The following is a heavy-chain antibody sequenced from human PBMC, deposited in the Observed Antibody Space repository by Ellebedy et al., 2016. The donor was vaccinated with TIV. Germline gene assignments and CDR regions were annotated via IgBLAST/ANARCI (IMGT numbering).Heavy chain of an antibody. Sequence: SETLSLTXAVYGGSLSGYYWSWVRQTPGKGLEWIGEINHSGSTNHNPSLKSRVTISVDTSKNQFSLKLRSVTAADTAVYFCARRPYCSTTTCYGLDYWGQGTLVTVSS. CDR3: ARRPYCSTTTCYGLDY. V-gene: IGHV4-34*01. D-gene: IGHD2-2*01. CDR1: GGSLSGYY. J-gene: IGHJ4*02. CDR2: INHSGST.